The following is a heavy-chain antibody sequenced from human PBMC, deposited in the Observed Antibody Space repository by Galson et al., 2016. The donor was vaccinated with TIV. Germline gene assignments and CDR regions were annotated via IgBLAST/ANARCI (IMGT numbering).Heavy chain of an antibody. Sequence: SVKVSCKASGYTFINYYLHWVRQVPGRTLEWMGWINPDSGGTEFAQKFQGRVTTTRDTSISTAYLDLSRLRSDDTAVYYCARGGVGRHSSSCYATWGQGVLVTVSP. CDR2: INPDSGGT. V-gene: IGHV1-2*02. D-gene: IGHD2-2*01. CDR3: ARGGVGRHSSSCYAT. CDR1: GYTFINYY. J-gene: IGHJ5*02.